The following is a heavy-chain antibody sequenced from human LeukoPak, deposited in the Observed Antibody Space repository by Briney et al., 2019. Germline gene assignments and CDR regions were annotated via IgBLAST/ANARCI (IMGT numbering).Heavy chain of an antibody. CDR1: GYTFTGYY. J-gene: IGHJ4*02. Sequence: GASVKVSCKASGYTFTGYYMHRVRQAPGQGLEWMGWINPNRGGTNFAQKFQGRVTMTRDTSISTAYMELRRMRSDDTAVYYCAGNHGSDNAYAPHYWGQGTLVTVSS. CDR3: AGNHGSDNAYAPHY. D-gene: IGHD3-10*01. V-gene: IGHV1-2*02. CDR2: INPNRGGT.